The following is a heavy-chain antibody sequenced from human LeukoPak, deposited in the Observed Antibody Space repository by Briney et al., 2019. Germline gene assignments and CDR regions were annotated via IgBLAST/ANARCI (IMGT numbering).Heavy chain of an antibody. J-gene: IGHJ6*02. CDR1: GFTFSSYA. CDR2: ISGSGGST. Sequence: GGSLRLSCAASGFTFSSYAMSWVRQAPGKGLEWVSAISGSGGSTYYADSVKGRFTISRGNSKNTLYLQMNSLRAEDTAVYYCAKGRQLVFSDYYYYGMDVWGQGTTVTVSS. CDR3: AKGRQLVFSDYYYYGMDV. V-gene: IGHV3-23*01. D-gene: IGHD6-13*01.